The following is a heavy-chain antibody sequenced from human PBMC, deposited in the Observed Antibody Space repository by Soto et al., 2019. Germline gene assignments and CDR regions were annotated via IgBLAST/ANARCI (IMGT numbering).Heavy chain of an antibody. D-gene: IGHD3-22*01. CDR1: GYTFTSYG. CDR3: SPYYYDSSGNHWYFYL. J-gene: IGHJ2*01. V-gene: IGHV1-18*01. Sequence: ASVKVSCKTSGYTFTSYGISWVRQAPGQGLEWMGWITTDKGKTTYAQKFQGRVAMTTDTSTSTAYMELRSLRSDDTAVYYCSPYYYDSSGNHWYFYLWGRGTLVTVSS. CDR2: ITTDKGKT.